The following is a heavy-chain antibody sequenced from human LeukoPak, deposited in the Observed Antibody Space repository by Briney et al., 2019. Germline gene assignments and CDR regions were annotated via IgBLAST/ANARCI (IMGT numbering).Heavy chain of an antibody. J-gene: IGHJ4*02. V-gene: IGHV4-59*01. Sequence: PSETLSLTCTVSGGSISSYYWSWIRQPPGKGLEWIGYIYYSGSTNYNPSLKSRVTISVDTSKNQFSLKLSSVTAADTAVYYCARGTVATRTSLYGDYANYWGQGTLVTVSS. D-gene: IGHD4-17*01. CDR3: ARGTVATRTSLYGDYANY. CDR2: IYYSGST. CDR1: GGSISSYY.